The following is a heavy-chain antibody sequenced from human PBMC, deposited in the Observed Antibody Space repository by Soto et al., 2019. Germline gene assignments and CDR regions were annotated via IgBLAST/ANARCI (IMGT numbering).Heavy chain of an antibody. J-gene: IGHJ4*02. CDR2: LSLTSSTM. D-gene: IGHD3-22*01. CDR3: ARDLQDYYDSSGSLYFDY. CDR1: GFNFRDYS. V-gene: IGHV3-48*01. Sequence: PGGSLRLYCHGSGFNFRDYSMSWVRQAPGKGVEWVSYLSLTSSTMYYSASVRGRFTIYRDNAKNSLNLQMNSLRAEDTAVYYCARDLQDYYDSSGSLYFDYWGQGSLVTASS.